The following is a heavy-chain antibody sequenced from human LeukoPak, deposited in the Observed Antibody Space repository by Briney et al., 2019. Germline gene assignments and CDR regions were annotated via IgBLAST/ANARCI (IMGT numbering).Heavy chain of an antibody. Sequence: SETLSLTCTVSGGSISSYYGSWIRQPPGKGLEWIGYIYYSGSTNYNPSLKSRVTISVDTSKNQFSLKLNSVTAADTAVYYCARDDQDAFDIWGQGTMVTVSS. CDR2: IYYSGST. CDR1: GGSISSYY. V-gene: IGHV4-59*01. J-gene: IGHJ3*02. CDR3: ARDDQDAFDI. D-gene: IGHD2-2*01.